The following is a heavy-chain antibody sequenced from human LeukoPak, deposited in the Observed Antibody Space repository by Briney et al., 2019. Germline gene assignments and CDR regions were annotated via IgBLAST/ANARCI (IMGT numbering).Heavy chain of an antibody. Sequence: GGSLRLSCAASGFTFSDYYMSWIRQAPGKGLEWVSYISSSGSTKYYADSVKGRFTISRDNSKNTLYLQMKSLRAEDTAVYYCAKDIISITIFGVELEWGQGTLVTVSS. D-gene: IGHD3-3*01. CDR2: ISSSGSTK. V-gene: IGHV3-11*01. J-gene: IGHJ4*02. CDR1: GFTFSDYY. CDR3: AKDIISITIFGVELE.